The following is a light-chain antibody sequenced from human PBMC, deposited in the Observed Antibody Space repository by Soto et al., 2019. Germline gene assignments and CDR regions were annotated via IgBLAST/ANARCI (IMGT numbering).Light chain of an antibody. CDR2: SSN. CDR1: SSNIGSSA. Sequence: QSALTQPPSASGTPGQRVTMSCSGTSSNIGSSAVSWYQQLPGTAPKLLIYSSNQRPSGVPDRFSGSKSGTSASLAISGPXXEDEADYYCAAWDDSLTGVVFGGGTKMTVL. CDR3: AAWDDSLTGVV. V-gene: IGLV1-44*01. J-gene: IGLJ2*01.